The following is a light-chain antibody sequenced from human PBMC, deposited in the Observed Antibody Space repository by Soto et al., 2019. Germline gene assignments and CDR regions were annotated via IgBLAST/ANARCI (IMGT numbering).Light chain of an antibody. V-gene: IGLV2-8*02. CDR2: EVS. Sequence: QSVRTRPPSASRAPGQSGTISCTGTSSDVGGYNYVSWYQQHPGKAPDLMIYEVSKRPSGVPDRFSGSKSGNTASLTVSGLQAEDEADYYCSSYAGSNNLNVFGTGTKVTVL. J-gene: IGLJ1*01. CDR1: SSDVGGYNY. CDR3: SSYAGSNNLNV.